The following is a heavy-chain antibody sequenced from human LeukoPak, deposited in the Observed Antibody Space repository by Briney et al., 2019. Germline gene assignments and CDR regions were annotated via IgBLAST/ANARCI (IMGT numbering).Heavy chain of an antibody. CDR1: GFTFSSYG. Sequence: GRSLRLSCAASGFTFSSYGMHWVRQAPGKGLEWVAVISYDGSNKYYADSVKGRFTISRDNSKNTLYLQMNSLRAEDTAVYYCVTGITMVRGVYYWGQGTLVTVSS. CDR3: VTGITMVRGVYY. CDR2: ISYDGSNK. J-gene: IGHJ4*02. V-gene: IGHV3-30*03. D-gene: IGHD3-10*01.